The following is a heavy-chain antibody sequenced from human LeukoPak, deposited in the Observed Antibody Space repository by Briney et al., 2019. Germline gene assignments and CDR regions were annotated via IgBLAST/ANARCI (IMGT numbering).Heavy chain of an antibody. CDR3: AKGGDAGGYSYGRIPFDY. CDR1: GFTFSSYA. D-gene: IGHD5-18*01. V-gene: IGHV3-9*01. J-gene: IGHJ4*02. Sequence: PGGSLRLSCAASGFTFSSYAMSWVRQAPGKGLEWVSGISWNSGSIGYADSVKGRFTISRDNAKNSLYLQMNSLRAEDTALYYCAKGGDAGGYSYGRIPFDYWGQGTLVTVSS. CDR2: ISWNSGSI.